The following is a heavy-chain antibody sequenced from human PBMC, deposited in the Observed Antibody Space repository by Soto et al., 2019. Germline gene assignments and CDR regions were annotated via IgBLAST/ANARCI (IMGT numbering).Heavy chain of an antibody. CDR2: ISGSGDNT. D-gene: IGHD3-22*01. V-gene: IGHV3-23*01. Sequence: EVQLLESGGGLVQPGGSLRLSCAASGFTFSSYVMSWVRQAPGQGLEWVSGISGSGDNTYYADSVKGRFTISRDNSKNTLFLQMNSLRAEDTALYFCAKEMGHYYDSSGSWFDPWGQGTLVTVSS. J-gene: IGHJ5*02. CDR3: AKEMGHYYDSSGSWFDP. CDR1: GFTFSSYV.